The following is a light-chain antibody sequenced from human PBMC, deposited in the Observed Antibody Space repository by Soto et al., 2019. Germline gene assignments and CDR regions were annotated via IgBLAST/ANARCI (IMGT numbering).Light chain of an antibody. V-gene: IGLV2-14*01. CDR2: EVT. CDR3: SSYTISNTPPFV. J-gene: IGLJ1*01. Sequence: QSVLTQPASVSGSPGQSITISCTGTRRDVGGYNYVSWYQQYSGKSPKLLIYEVTHRPSGVSNRFSGSKSGNTASLTISGLQAEDEADYYCSSYTISNTPPFVFGTGTKVTVL. CDR1: RRDVGGYNY.